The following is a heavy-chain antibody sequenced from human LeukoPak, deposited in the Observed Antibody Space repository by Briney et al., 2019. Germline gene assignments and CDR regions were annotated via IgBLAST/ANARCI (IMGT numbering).Heavy chain of an antibody. J-gene: IGHJ3*02. V-gene: IGHV3-66*01. CDR1: GFTVSSNY. CDR2: IYSGGNT. Sequence: GGSLRLSCAASGFTVSSNYMSWVRQAPGKGLEWLSIIYSGGNTYYADSGRGRFTISRDNSKNTVFLQMNSLRAEDTAVYYCARVIVDTGYDAFDIWGQGTMVTVSS. CDR3: ARVIVDTGYDAFDI. D-gene: IGHD5-18*01.